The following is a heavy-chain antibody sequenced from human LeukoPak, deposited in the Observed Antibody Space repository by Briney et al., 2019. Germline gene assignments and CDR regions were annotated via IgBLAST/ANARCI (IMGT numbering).Heavy chain of an antibody. V-gene: IGHV1-46*01. D-gene: IGHD3-16*02. Sequence: ASVKVSCKASGYTFTSYYMHWVRQAPGQRLEWMGIINPSGGSTSYEQKIQGRVTMTRDTSTSTVYMELSSLRSEDTAVDYCARDKNDYVWGSYRYFDYWGQGTLVTVSS. CDR2: INPSGGST. CDR3: ARDKNDYVWGSYRYFDY. CDR1: GYTFTSYY. J-gene: IGHJ4*02.